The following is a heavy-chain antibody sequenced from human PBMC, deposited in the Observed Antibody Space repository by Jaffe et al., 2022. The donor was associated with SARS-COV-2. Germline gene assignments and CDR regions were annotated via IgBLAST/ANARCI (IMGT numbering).Heavy chain of an antibody. CDR3: ARDTKYYYNSGSSFDY. V-gene: IGHV3-30*04. D-gene: IGHD3-10*01. Sequence: QVQLVESGGGVVQPGRSLRLSCAASGFTFSSYAMHWVRQAPGKGLEWVAVISYDGSNEYYADSVKGRFTISRDNSKNTLYLQMNSLRAEDTAVYYCARDTKYYYNSGSSFDYWGQGTLVTVSS. J-gene: IGHJ4*02. CDR2: ISYDGSNE. CDR1: GFTFSSYA.